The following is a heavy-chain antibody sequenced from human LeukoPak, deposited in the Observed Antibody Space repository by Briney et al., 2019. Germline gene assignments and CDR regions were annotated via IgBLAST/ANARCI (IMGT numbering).Heavy chain of an antibody. J-gene: IGHJ4*02. Sequence: PSETLSLTCAVYGGSFSGYYWSWIRQPPGKGLEWIGSISPSGSTFYNPSLKSRVTISVDTSKNQFSLKLRSVTAADTAVYYCALSPLGAAGTWSGLFDYWGQGTLVTVSS. CDR3: ALSPLGAAGTWSGLFDY. CDR1: GGSFSGYY. V-gene: IGHV4-34*01. CDR2: ISPSGST. D-gene: IGHD6-13*01.